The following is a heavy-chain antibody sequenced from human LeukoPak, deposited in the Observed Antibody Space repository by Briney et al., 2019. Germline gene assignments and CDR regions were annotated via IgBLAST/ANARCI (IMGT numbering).Heavy chain of an antibody. V-gene: IGHV4-34*01. CDR3: ARSYCGGDCYRNWFDP. CDR2: INHSGST. D-gene: IGHD2-21*02. J-gene: IGHJ5*02. CDR1: GGSFSGYY. Sequence: SETLSLTCAVYGGSFSGYYWSWIRQPPGKGLEWIGEINHSGSTNYNPSLKSRVTMSLDTSKNQLSLQLSSVTAADTAVYYCARSYCGGDCYRNWFDPWGQGTLVTVSS.